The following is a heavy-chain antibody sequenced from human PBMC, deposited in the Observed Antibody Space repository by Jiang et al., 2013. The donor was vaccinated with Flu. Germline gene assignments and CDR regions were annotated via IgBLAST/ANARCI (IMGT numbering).Heavy chain of an antibody. V-gene: IGHV3-23*01. CDR1: GFTFSSYA. Sequence: VQLLESGGGLVQPGGSLRLSCAASGFTFSSYAMSWVRQAPGKGLEWVSGISGSGANTYYADSVKGRFTISRDNSKNTLYLQMDSLRAEDTAVYYCAKDGDYTGDFWSGYYPFDVWGQGTMLTVSS. D-gene: IGHD3-3*01. CDR2: ISGSGANT. CDR3: AKDGDYTGDFWSGYYPFDV. J-gene: IGHJ3*01.